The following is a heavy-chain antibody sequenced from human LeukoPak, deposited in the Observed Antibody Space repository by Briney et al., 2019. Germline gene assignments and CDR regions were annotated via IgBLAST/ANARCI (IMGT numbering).Heavy chain of an antibody. J-gene: IGHJ4*02. CDR2: IRSKTDGGTT. CDR3: STGLIPTTGYY. D-gene: IGHD1-1*01. CDR1: EFTLKNAW. V-gene: IGHV3-15*01. Sequence: GGSLLLSCAASEFTLKNAWMKWVRQAPGKGLECVGRIRSKTDGGTTDYAAPVRGRFTISRDDSKNMLYLQMNSLKTEYTAVYYCSTGLIPTTGYYWGQGTLVAVSS.